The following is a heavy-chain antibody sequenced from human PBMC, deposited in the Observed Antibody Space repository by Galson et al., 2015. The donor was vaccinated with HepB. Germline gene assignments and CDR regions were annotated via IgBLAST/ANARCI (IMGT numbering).Heavy chain of an antibody. Sequence: SVKVSCKVSGYTLTELSMHWVRQAPGKGLEWMGGFDPEDGETIYAQKFQGRVTMTEDTSTDTAYMELSSLRSEDTAVYYCATWALGELSLDRYYFDYWGQGTLVTVSS. J-gene: IGHJ4*02. CDR3: ATWALGELSLDRYYFDY. CDR1: GYTLTELS. V-gene: IGHV1-24*01. CDR2: FDPEDGET. D-gene: IGHD3-16*02.